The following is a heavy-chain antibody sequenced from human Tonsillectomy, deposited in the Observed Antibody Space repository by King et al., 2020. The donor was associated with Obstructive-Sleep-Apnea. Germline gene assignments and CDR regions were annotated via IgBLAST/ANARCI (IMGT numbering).Heavy chain of an antibody. V-gene: IGHV4-59*01. J-gene: IGHJ5*02. CDR3: ARSGGYYYVDWFDP. CDR2: IYYSGST. D-gene: IGHD3-22*01. CDR1: GGSISSYY. Sequence: QLQESGPGLVKPSETLSLTCTVSGGSISSYYWSWIRQPPGKGLEWIGYIYYSGSTNYNPSLKSRVTISVDTSKNQFSLKLSSVTAADTAVYYCARSGGYYYVDWFDPWGQGTLVTVSS.